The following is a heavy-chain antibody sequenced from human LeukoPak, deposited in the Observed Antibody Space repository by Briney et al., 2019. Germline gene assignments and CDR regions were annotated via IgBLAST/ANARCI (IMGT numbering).Heavy chain of an antibody. Sequence: GGSLRLSCAASGFTFSTYVMSWVRQTPGKGLEWVSTISNSGGSTYNADSVKGRFTISRDNSKNTLYLQMNSLRAEDTAVYFCANSYTVTTSPFDYWGQGALVSVSS. CDR3: ANSYTVTTSPFDY. V-gene: IGHV3-23*01. D-gene: IGHD4-17*01. CDR1: GFTFSTYV. CDR2: ISNSGGST. J-gene: IGHJ4*02.